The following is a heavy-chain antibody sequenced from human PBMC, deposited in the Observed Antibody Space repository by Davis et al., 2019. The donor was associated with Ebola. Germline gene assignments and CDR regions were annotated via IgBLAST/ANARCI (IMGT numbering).Heavy chain of an antibody. J-gene: IGHJ6*02. CDR3: AREGGVISPGMDV. CDR1: GFTFSSYG. CDR2: IWYDGSNK. V-gene: IGHV3-33*01. Sequence: GESLKISCAASGFTFSSYGMHWVRQAPGKGLEWVAVIWYDGSNKYYADSVKGRFTISRDNSKNTLYLQMNSLRAEDTAVYYCAREGGVISPGMDVWGQGTTVTVSS. D-gene: IGHD3-16*02.